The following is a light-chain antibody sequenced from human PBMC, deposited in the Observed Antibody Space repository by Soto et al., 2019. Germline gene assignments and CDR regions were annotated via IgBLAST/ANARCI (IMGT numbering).Light chain of an antibody. CDR1: QSVSSS. Sequence: EIVLTQSPATLSLSPGERATLSCRASQSVSSSLGWYQQKPGQAPRLLIYDASNRATGIPARFSGSGSGTDFTLTISSLEPEDFAVFYCQERSNWPLTFGGGTKVEI. CDR3: QERSNWPLT. CDR2: DAS. J-gene: IGKJ4*01. V-gene: IGKV3-11*01.